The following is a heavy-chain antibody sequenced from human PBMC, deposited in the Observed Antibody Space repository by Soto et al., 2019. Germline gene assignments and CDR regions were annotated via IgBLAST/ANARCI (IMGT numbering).Heavy chain of an antibody. D-gene: IGHD2-2*02. V-gene: IGHV3-30*18. CDR3: AKSPNFYCSSPNCYKYYFDH. Sequence: PGESLKISCAASGFTFNTYGMHWVRQAPGKGLEWVAVISYDGSEKYYVDSVKGRFTISKDNSKDTLYLQMNSLRPEDTAVYYCAKSPNFYCSSPNCYKYYFDHCGQGTRVTVSS. CDR2: ISYDGSEK. J-gene: IGHJ4*02. CDR1: GFTFNTYG.